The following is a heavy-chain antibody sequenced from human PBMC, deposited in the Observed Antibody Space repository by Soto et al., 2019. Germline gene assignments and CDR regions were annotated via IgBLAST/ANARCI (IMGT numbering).Heavy chain of an antibody. V-gene: IGHV3-49*03. J-gene: IGHJ6*03. CDR2: IRSKAYGGTT. D-gene: IGHD3-3*01. CDR1: GFTFGDYA. CDR3: TVCTIFGVVTTYYYYMDV. Sequence: GGSLRLSCTASGFTFGDYAMSWFRQAPGKGLEWVGFIRSKAYGGTTEYAASVKGRFTISRDDSKSIAYLQMNSLKTEDTAVYYCTVCTIFGVVTTYYYYMDVWGKGTTVTVSS.